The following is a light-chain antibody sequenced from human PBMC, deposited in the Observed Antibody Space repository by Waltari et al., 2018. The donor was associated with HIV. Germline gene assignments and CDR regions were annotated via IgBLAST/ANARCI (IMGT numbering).Light chain of an antibody. CDR3: QQYDSSSWT. V-gene: IGKV3-20*01. CDR2: GAS. J-gene: IGKJ1*01. CDR1: QTVSSTY. Sequence: EVVLTQSPGTLSLSTGARATLSCRASQTVSSTYLAWYQQKPGQAPRLLIYGASSRATGIPDRFSGSGSGTDFTLTITGLEPEDFAVYYCQQYDSSSWTFGQGTKVEIK.